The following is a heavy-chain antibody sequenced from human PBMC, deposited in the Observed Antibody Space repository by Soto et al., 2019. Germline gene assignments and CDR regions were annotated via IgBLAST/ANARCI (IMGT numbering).Heavy chain of an antibody. V-gene: IGHV4-39*02. D-gene: IGHD3-16*01. Sequence: SESLSPACSVSRRSLNSSKNWSWVRQSTGLGVEWVGTISDGANTFYKPTLQSRVTISVDASKNHFALRLISATAADTSTYFCARHRFEGISLYYPLDYWGPGTLVTVSS. CDR3: ARHRFEGISLYYPLDY. CDR2: ISDGANT. J-gene: IGHJ4*02. CDR1: RRSLNSSKN.